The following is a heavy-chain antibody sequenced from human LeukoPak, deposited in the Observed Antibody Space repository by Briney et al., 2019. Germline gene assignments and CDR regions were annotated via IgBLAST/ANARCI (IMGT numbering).Heavy chain of an antibody. Sequence: PSETLSLTCTVSGGSISSYYWSWIRQPPGKGLEWIGYIYHSGRTYYNPSLKSRVAISIDTSKNQFSLRLRSMTAADTAVYCARRRYYDSTGYFEWGRGTLVTVSS. CDR3: ARRRYYDSTGYFE. D-gene: IGHD3-22*01. V-gene: IGHV4-59*04. CDR2: IYHSGRT. J-gene: IGHJ1*01. CDR1: GGSISSYY.